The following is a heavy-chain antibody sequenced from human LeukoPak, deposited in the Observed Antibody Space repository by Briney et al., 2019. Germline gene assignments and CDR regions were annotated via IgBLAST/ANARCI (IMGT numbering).Heavy chain of an antibody. CDR1: GGSISSYY. J-gene: IGHJ4*02. Sequence: PSETLSLTCTVSGGSISSYYWSWIRQPPGKGLEWIGYIYYSGSTNYNPSLKSRLTISVDTSKNQFSLKLSSVTSADTAVYYCARGSTLIRGFDYWGQGTLVTVSS. CDR3: ARGSTLIRGFDY. D-gene: IGHD3-10*01. V-gene: IGHV4-59*08. CDR2: IYYSGST.